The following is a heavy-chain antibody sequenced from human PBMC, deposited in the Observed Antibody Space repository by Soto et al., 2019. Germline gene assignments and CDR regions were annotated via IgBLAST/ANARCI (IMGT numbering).Heavy chain of an antibody. CDR2: ISYDGSNK. CDR1: VCPFRSYA. D-gene: IGHD2-2*02. Sequence: GGAVRLSCEGCVCPFRSYAMPCVRQAPSKGLELVAVISYDGSNKYYADSVKARFTISRDNSKNTLYLQMSGLRAEDTAVYYCAKSPDFFCSSANCYRYDFDYWSQGTPVTVSS. J-gene: IGHJ4*02. CDR3: AKSPDFFCSSANCYRYDFDY. V-gene: IGHV3-30-3*02.